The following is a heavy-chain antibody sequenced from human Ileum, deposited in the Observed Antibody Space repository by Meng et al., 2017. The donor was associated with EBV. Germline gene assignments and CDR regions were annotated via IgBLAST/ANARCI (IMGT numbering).Heavy chain of an antibody. Sequence: QGQLVESGGGVVQSGRSLRLSCTASGFTFSSYGMHWVRQAPGKGLEWVTAIQSDGSKTYYIDSLKARFTISRDDSKNTLYLQMNSLRVEDTAVYYCARDSDTSGNHWYFDLWGRGTLVTVSS. V-gene: IGHV3-33*05. D-gene: IGHD6-19*01. J-gene: IGHJ2*01. CDR3: ARDSDTSGNHWYFDL. CDR2: IQSDGSKT. CDR1: GFTFSSYG.